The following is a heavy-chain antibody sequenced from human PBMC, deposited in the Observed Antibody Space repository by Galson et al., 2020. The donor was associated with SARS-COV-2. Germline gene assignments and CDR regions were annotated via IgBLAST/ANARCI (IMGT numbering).Heavy chain of an antibody. Sequence: ASVKVSCKASGYTFTGYYIHWVRQAPGQGLEWMGWINPDSGATNYAQNFQGWVTLTRDTSINTAYMELSRLESDDTAIYYCARGGGGDIVVVPAASDAFDVWGQGTMVTVSS. D-gene: IGHD2-2*01. CDR1: GYTFTGYY. V-gene: IGHV1-2*04. CDR2: INPDSGAT. J-gene: IGHJ3*01. CDR3: ARGGGGDIVVVPAASDAFDV.